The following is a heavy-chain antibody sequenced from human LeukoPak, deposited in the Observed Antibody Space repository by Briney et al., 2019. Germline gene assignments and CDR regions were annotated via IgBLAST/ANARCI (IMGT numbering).Heavy chain of an antibody. Sequence: GRSLRLSCAASGFTFSSYGMHWVRQAPGKGLEWVAVIWYDGSNKYYADSVKGRFTISRDNSKNTLYLQMNSLRAEDTAVYYCAKDTAMVTYRGSYYYGMDVWGKGTTVTVSS. CDR3: AKDTAMVTYRGSYYYGMDV. V-gene: IGHV3-33*06. CDR2: IWYDGSNK. D-gene: IGHD5-18*01. J-gene: IGHJ6*04. CDR1: GFTFSSYG.